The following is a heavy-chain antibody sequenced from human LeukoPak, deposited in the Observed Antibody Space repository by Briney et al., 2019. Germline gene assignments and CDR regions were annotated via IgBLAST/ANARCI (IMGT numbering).Heavy chain of an antibody. CDR3: AREDVAVDY. Sequence: GGSLRLPCAASGFTFSSYEMNWVRQAPGKGLEWVSYISSSGSTIYYADSVKGRFTISRDNAKNSLYLQMNSLRAEDTAVYYCAREDVAVDYWGQGTLVTVSS. V-gene: IGHV3-48*03. CDR2: ISSSGSTI. CDR1: GFTFSSYE. D-gene: IGHD2-15*01. J-gene: IGHJ4*02.